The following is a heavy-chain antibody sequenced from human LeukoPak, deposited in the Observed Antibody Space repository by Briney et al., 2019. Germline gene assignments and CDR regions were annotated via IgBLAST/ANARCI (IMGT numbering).Heavy chain of an antibody. J-gene: IGHJ4*02. Sequence: GSLRLSCAASGFTFSSYSMNWVRQPPGKGLEWIGEINHSGSTNYNPSLKSRVTISVDTSKNQFSLKLSSVTAADTAVYYCARGDDFWSGYTFDYWGQGTLVTVSS. CDR1: GFTFSSYS. D-gene: IGHD3-3*01. V-gene: IGHV4-34*01. CDR3: ARGDDFWSGYTFDY. CDR2: INHSGST.